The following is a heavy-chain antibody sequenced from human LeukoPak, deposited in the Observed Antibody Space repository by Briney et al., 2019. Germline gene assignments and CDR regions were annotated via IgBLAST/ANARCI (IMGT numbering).Heavy chain of an antibody. CDR2: ISGSGGST. D-gene: IGHD2-2*02. V-gene: IGHV3-23*01. CDR3: AKDVVPAAIGSYNWNYADY. Sequence: PGGSLRLSCAASGFTFSSYAMSWVRQAPGKGLEWVSAISGSGGSTYYADSVKGRFTISRDNSKNTLYLQMNSLRAEDTAVYYCAKDVVPAAIGSYNWNYADYWGQGTLVTVSS. J-gene: IGHJ4*02. CDR1: GFTFSSYA.